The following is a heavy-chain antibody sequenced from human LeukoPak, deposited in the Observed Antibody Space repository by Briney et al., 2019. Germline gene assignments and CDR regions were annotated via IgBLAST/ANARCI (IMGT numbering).Heavy chain of an antibody. Sequence: SQTLSLTCTVSGGSISSDSYYYNWIRQPPGKGLEWIGYIYYSGSTSYNSSLKSRVTISVDTSKGQFSLKLTSVTAADTAVYYCARFSRYCVSTSRSVYWGQGTLVTASS. J-gene: IGHJ4*02. CDR2: IYYSGST. V-gene: IGHV4-31*03. CDR3: ARFSRYCVSTSRSVY. D-gene: IGHD2-2*01. CDR1: GGSISSDSYY.